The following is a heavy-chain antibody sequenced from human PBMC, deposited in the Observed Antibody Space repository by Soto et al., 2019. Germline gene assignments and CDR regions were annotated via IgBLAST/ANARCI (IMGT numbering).Heavy chain of an antibody. V-gene: IGHV1-46*03. Sequence: QVQLVQSGAEVKKPGASVKVSCKASGYTFTSYYMYWVRQAPGQGLEWMGIINPSDGSTSYAQKFQGRVTMTRDTSTSTVYMELSSLRSEDTAVYYCARDREWLIPFDYWGQGTLVTVSS. J-gene: IGHJ4*02. CDR3: ARDREWLIPFDY. CDR1: GYTFTSYY. CDR2: INPSDGST. D-gene: IGHD6-19*01.